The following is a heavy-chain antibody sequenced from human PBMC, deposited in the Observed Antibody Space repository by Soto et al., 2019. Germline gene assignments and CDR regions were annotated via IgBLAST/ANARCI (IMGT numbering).Heavy chain of an antibody. CDR1: CNAIKKSDSY. Sequence: PSETLSLTCSVSCNAIKKSDSYWRWIRQPPGRGLEWIASIYYSGITYYNPSLKSRVSISIDTSESHFSLKLTSGTAADTAVYFCVRHQLLVGSSEFDLWRQGALVT. CDR2: IYYSGIT. CDR3: VRHQLLVGSSEFDL. J-gene: IGHJ5*02. D-gene: IGHD2-15*01. V-gene: IGHV4-39*01.